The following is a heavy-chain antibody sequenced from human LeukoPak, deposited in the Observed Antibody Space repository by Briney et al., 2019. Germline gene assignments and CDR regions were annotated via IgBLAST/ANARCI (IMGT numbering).Heavy chain of an antibody. CDR2: IIPIFGTA. CDR1: GGTFSSYA. Sequence: ASVKVSCKASGGTFSSYAISWVRQAPGQGLEWMGGIIPIFGTANYAQKFQGRVTITADESTSTAYMELSSLRSEDTAVYYCARDHSMVPGYYYYYGMDVWGQGTTVTVSS. J-gene: IGHJ6*02. CDR3: ARDHSMVPGYYYYYGMDV. D-gene: IGHD3-10*01. V-gene: IGHV1-69*13.